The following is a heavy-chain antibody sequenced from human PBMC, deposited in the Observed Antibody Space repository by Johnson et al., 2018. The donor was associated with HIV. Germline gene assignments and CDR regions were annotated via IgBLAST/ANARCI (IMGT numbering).Heavy chain of an antibody. CDR1: GFTFSSYA. CDR3: ARGSQEMVTIWNAFDI. Sequence: QVQLVESGGGVVQPGRSLRLSCAASGFTFSSYAMHWVRQAPGKGLEWVAVISYDEIDKYYADSVTGRFTVSRDNFKNTLYLQMNSLRGVDTAVYYCARGSQEMVTIWNAFDIWGQGTTVIVSS. V-gene: IGHV3-30*03. D-gene: IGHD5-24*01. J-gene: IGHJ3*02. CDR2: ISYDEIDK.